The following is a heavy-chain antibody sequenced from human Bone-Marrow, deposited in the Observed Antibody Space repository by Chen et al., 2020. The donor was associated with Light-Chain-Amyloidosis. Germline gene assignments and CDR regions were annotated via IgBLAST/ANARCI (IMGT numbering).Heavy chain of an antibody. V-gene: IGHV2-5*01. J-gene: IGHJ4*02. CDR1: GFSLNTVGIG. Sequence: QITLKESGPTLVKPTETLTLTCTFSGFSLNTVGIGVGWVRQPPGKALVWLTLIYWNDSQRYSPSLRNRITITKDASKNQVVLTMTDLDHVDTATYYCASTVTSKLPVFEHWGQGALVSVSS. D-gene: IGHD4-17*01. CDR3: ASTVTSKLPVFEH. CDR2: IYWNDSQ.